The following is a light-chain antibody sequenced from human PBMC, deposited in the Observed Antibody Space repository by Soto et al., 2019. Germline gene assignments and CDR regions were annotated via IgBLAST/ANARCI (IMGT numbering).Light chain of an antibody. CDR1: QGISNY. J-gene: IGKJ1*01. Sequence: SLSVYVKGVVTSSCRTSQGISNYLAWYQQKPGKAPKLLIYDVSTLESGVPSRFSVSGSGTEFALTLSPLQPDDSALPIYQRPSTYSATFAEGPRVDIK. CDR2: DVS. CDR3: QRPSTYSAT. V-gene: IGKV1-13*02.